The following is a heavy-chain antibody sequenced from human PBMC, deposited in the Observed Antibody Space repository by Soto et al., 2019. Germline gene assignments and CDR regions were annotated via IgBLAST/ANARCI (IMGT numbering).Heavy chain of an antibody. J-gene: IGHJ3*02. V-gene: IGHV1-3*01. D-gene: IGHD6-19*01. Sequence: QVYLVQSGAEVRPPGASVKVPCRTSGYSYNANNFHWVRQAPGQGLEWMGCVNGANGVTKISPRFQDRVTLSGDTSATTAYMELSSLRSEDTAVYFCARLNSGNYKYEAFDMWGQGTTVTVAS. CDR3: ARLNSGNYKYEAFDM. CDR2: VNGANGVT. CDR1: GYSYNANN.